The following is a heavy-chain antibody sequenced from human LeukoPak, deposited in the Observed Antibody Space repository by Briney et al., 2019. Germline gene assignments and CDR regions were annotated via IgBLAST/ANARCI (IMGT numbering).Heavy chain of an antibody. CDR2: FYYSGST. Sequence: GSLRLSCTASGFTFSNFWMGWIRQPPGKGLEWIGSFYYSGSTYYNPSLKSRVTISVDTSQNQFSLKLSSVTAADTAVYYCAGLWRPMHAFDIWGQGTMVTVSS. CDR1: GFTFSNFWM. J-gene: IGHJ3*02. D-gene: IGHD2-21*01. V-gene: IGHV4-39*01. CDR3: AGLWRPMHAFDI.